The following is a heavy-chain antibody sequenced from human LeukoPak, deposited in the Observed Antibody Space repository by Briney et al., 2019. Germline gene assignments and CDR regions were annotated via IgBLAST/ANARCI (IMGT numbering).Heavy chain of an antibody. CDR2: IYHSGST. D-gene: IGHD5-12*01. J-gene: IGHJ4*02. Sequence: SETLSLTCTVSGYSISSGYYWGWIRQPPGKGLEWIGSIYHSGSTYYNPSLKSRVTISVDTSKNQFSLRLSSVTAADTAVYYCARDGYSGNDGLWGQGTLVTVSS. V-gene: IGHV4-38-2*02. CDR3: ARDGYSGNDGL. CDR1: GYSISSGYY.